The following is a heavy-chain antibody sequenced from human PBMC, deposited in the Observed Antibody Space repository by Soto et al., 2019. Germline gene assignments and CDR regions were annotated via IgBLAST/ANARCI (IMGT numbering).Heavy chain of an antibody. CDR1: GGTFSSYA. Sequence: SVKVSCKASGGTFSSYAISWVRQAPGQGLEWMGGIIPIFGTANYAQKFQGRVTITADESTSTAYMELSSPRSEDTAVYYCARVIQAVAGTSGAFDIWGQGTMVTVSS. CDR3: ARVIQAVAGTSGAFDI. CDR2: IIPIFGTA. J-gene: IGHJ3*02. D-gene: IGHD6-19*01. V-gene: IGHV1-69*13.